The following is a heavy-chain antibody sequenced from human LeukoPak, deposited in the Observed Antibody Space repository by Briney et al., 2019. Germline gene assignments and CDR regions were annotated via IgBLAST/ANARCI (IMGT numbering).Heavy chain of an antibody. CDR3: ARKSGSGIFYDY. CDR1: GFSLTTSGMC. J-gene: IGHJ4*02. Sequence: SGPALVKPTQTLTLTCTFSGFSLTTSGMCVSWIRQPPGRALEWLARIDWDDDKYYSTSLKTRLTISKDTSKDQVVLTMTNMDPVDTATYYCARKSGSGIFYDYWGQGTLVTVSS. CDR2: IDWDDDK. D-gene: IGHD3-10*01. V-gene: IGHV2-70*11.